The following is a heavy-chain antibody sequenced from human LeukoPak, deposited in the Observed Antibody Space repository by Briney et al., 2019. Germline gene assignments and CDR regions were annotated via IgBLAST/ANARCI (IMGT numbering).Heavy chain of an antibody. Sequence: GWSLRLSSATSRFTVSSYVMHWVRQVPGRGVEGVTVISHDAEGTYHVDSVKGRFTISRDNSKNTLYLQMNSLRAEDTAVYYCAKDGGNYYDTAGNHLMRSYMDVWGKGTTVTVSS. D-gene: IGHD3-22*01. CDR3: AKDGGNYYDTAGNHLMRSYMDV. V-gene: IGHV3-30*18. CDR2: ISHDAEGT. CDR1: RFTVSSYV. J-gene: IGHJ6*04.